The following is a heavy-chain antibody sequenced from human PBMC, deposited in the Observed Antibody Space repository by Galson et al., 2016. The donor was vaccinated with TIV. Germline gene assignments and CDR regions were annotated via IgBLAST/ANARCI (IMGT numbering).Heavy chain of an antibody. J-gene: IGHJ6*03. CDR3: ATSPADPQYSYYYIDV. CDR2: IHPGDSDT. V-gene: IGHV5-51*03. D-gene: IGHD6-6*01. CDR1: GYSFTTHW. Sequence: QSGAEVKQSGESLKISCKASGYSFTTHWIGWVRQMPGKVLEWMGIIHPGDSDTRYSPSFQGQVTISADKSISPAYLQWRSLRASDTAMYYWATSPADPQYSYYYIDVWGKGTTVTVSS.